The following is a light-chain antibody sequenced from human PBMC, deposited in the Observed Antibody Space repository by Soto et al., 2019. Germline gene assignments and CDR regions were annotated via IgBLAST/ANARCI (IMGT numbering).Light chain of an antibody. Sequence: EIVLTQSPATLSLSPGERATVSCRASQNVYFYLAWYQQKPGQAPRLLIYDASNRATGIPTRFSGSGSGTDVTLTISSLEPEDFAVYYCQQRTDRRLTFCGGTKVEVK. V-gene: IGKV3-11*01. J-gene: IGKJ4*01. CDR2: DAS. CDR1: QNVYFY. CDR3: QQRTDRRLT.